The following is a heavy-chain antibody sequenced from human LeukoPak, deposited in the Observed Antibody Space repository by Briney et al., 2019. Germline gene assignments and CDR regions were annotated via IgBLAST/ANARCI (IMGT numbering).Heavy chain of an antibody. D-gene: IGHD3-3*01. CDR2: INTDRSST. CDR3: GRGDFWSGYYGVDL. Sequence: GGSLRLSCAASGFTFSNYWMRWVRQAPGKGLVWVSRINTDRSSTSYADSVKGRFTISRDNAKNTLYLQMNSLRVEDTAVYYCGRGDFWSGYYGVDLWGRGALVTVSS. CDR1: GFTFSNYW. V-gene: IGHV3-74*01. J-gene: IGHJ2*01.